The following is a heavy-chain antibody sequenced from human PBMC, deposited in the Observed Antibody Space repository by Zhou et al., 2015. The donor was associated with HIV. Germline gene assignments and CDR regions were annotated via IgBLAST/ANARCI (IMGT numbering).Heavy chain of an antibody. Sequence: QVQLVQSGAEAKKPGASVKVSCKASGGIFSSQAISWVRQAPGQGLEWIGGIIPIFGIAKYSQKFQGRVTISADESTTTAYMELSSLKSDDSAVYYCARGMDQDVEVLPADYCFDYWGQGTRITVSS. CDR1: GGIFSSQA. V-gene: IGHV1-69*13. CDR2: IIPIFGIA. J-gene: IGHJ4*02. D-gene: IGHD2-2*01. CDR3: ARGMDQDVEVLPADYCFDY.